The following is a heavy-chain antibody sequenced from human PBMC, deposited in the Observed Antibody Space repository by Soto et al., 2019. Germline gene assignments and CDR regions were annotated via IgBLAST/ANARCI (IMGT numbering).Heavy chain of an antibody. Sequence: QVQLVESGGGLVKPGGSLRLSCAASGFTFSDYYMSWIRQAPGKGLEWVSYISSSSSYTNYADSVQGRFTIARDNAKNSLYLQITSPRAEDTAVYYCARVPYGYGSNNWFDPWGQGTLVTVSS. CDR1: GFTFSDYY. CDR2: ISSSSSYT. CDR3: ARVPYGYGSNNWFDP. V-gene: IGHV3-11*05. J-gene: IGHJ5*02. D-gene: IGHD5-18*01.